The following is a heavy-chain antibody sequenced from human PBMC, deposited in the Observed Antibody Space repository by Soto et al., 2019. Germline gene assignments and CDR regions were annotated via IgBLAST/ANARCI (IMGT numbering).Heavy chain of an antibody. V-gene: IGHV4-31*03. CDR3: ARARLRAVYAFEI. Sequence: LSLTCTISGGPVSSGAYYWTWLRQSPGKGLEWIGYIYYSGSTYYSPSLKSRLSISLDTSKHQFSLRLSSVTAAHTAMYYCARARLRAVYAFEIWGQGTMVTDS. J-gene: IGHJ3*02. CDR1: GGPVSSGAYY. D-gene: IGHD5-12*01. CDR2: IYYSGST.